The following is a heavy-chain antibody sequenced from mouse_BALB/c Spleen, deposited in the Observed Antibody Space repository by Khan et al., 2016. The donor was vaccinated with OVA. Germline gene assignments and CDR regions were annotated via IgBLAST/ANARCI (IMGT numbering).Heavy chain of an antibody. CDR3: VNHGSSSAWFTY. D-gene: IGHD1-1*01. J-gene: IGHJ3*01. CDR2: INPSTDYT. V-gene: IGHV1-7*01. CDR1: GYTFTNYW. Sequence: VKLQESGAELAKPGASVKMSCKASGYTFTNYWMHWVKQRPGQGLEWIGYINPSTDYTEYNQKFKDKATLTADKSSSTAYMQLSSLTSEDSAVYYWVNHGSSSAWFTYWGQGTLVTVSA.